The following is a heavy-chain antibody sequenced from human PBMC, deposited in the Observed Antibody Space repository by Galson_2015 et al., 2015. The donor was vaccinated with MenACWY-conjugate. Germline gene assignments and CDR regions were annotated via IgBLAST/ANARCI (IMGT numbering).Heavy chain of an antibody. CDR2: IYWDDDR. V-gene: IGHV2-5*02. CDR1: GFSLTTSGVG. Sequence: PALVKPTQTLTLPCTFSGFSLTTSGVGVGWIRQPPGKALEWPALIYWDDDRRYSPSLRTSLAITKDTSRDQVVFTMANMDPVDTATYYCVHIVITYGGLSGDDAFDVWGLGTVVTVSS. CDR3: VHIVITYGGLSGDDAFDV. D-gene: IGHD3-16*01. J-gene: IGHJ3*01.